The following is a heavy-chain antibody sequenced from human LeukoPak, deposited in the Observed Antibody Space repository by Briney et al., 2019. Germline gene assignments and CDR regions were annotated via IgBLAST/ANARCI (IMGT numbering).Heavy chain of an antibody. CDR1: GYSFTSYW. CDR3: ARAPGYCSSTNCYTFPNYYYGMDV. J-gene: IGHJ6*02. Sequence: KDGESLKISCKGSGYSFTSYWIGWVRQMPGKGLEWMGIIYPGDSDTRYSPSFQGQVTISADKSISTAYLQWGSLKASDTAMYYCARAPGYCSSTNCYTFPNYYYGMDVWGQGTTVTVSS. V-gene: IGHV5-51*01. D-gene: IGHD2-2*02. CDR2: IYPGDSDT.